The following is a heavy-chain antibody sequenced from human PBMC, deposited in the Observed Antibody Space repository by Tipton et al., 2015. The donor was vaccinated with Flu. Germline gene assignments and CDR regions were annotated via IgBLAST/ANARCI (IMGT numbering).Heavy chain of an antibody. V-gene: IGHV4-30-2*01. D-gene: IGHD6-19*01. CDR1: GGSISSGGYS. J-gene: IGHJ3*01. CDR2: IYHSGST. CDR3: ARERRGGWPFYDAFDF. Sequence: TLSLTCAVSGGSISSGGYSWSWIRQPPGKGLEWIGYIYHSGSTYYNPSLKSRVTISVDRSKNQFSLKLSSVTAADTAVYYCARERRGGWPFYDAFDFWGQGTTVTVSS.